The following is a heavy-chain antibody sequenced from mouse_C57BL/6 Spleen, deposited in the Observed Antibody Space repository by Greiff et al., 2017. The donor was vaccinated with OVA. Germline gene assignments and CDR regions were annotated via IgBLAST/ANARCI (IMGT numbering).Heavy chain of an antibody. J-gene: IGHJ1*03. V-gene: IGHV14-4*01. CDR3: TILNSNFDV. Sequence: VQLKESGAELVRPGASVKLSCTASGFNIKDDYMHWVKQRPEQGLEWIGWIDPENGDTEYASKFQGKATITADTSSNTAYLQLSSLTSEDTAVYYCTILNSNFDVWGTGTTVTVSS. CDR2: IDPENGDT. CDR1: GFNIKDDY. D-gene: IGHD2-5*01.